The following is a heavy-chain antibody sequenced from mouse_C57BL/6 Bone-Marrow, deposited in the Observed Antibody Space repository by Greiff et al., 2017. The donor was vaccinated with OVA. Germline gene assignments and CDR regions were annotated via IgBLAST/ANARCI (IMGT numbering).Heavy chain of an antibody. Sequence: QVQLQQSAAELVRPGASVKLSCKASGYTFTDYYINWVKQRPGQGLEWIAMIYPGSGNTYYNEKFKGKATLTAEKSSSTAYMQLSSLTSEDSAVYFCARKAGTGFSYWGQGTLVTVSA. V-gene: IGHV1-76*01. CDR1: GYTFTDYY. D-gene: IGHD4-1*01. CDR2: IYPGSGNT. CDR3: ARKAGTGFSY. J-gene: IGHJ3*01.